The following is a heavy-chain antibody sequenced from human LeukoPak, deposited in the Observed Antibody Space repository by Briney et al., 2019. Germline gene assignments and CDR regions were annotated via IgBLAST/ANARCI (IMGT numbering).Heavy chain of an antibody. J-gene: IGHJ6*03. D-gene: IGHD2-15*01. CDR2: INPSGGST. Sequence: ASVKVSCKASGYTFTSYAMNWVRQAPGQGLEWMGIINPSGGSTSYAQKFQGRVTMTRDMSTSTVYMELSSLRSEDAAVYYCARAVVVAARYYYYYMDVWGKGTTVTVSS. CDR3: ARAVVVAARYYYYYMDV. V-gene: IGHV1-46*01. CDR1: GYTFTSYA.